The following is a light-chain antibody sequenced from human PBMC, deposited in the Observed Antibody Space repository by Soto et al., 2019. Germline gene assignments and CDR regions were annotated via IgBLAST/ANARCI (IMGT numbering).Light chain of an antibody. CDR1: QSVSYSY. CDR3: QQYGSSPRT. Sequence: EIVLTQSPGTLSLSPGERATLSCRASQSVSYSYLAWYQQKPGQAPRLLIYGASSRATGIPDRFSGSGSGTDFTLTISRLEPEDVAVYYCQQYGSSPRTFGQGTKVAIK. J-gene: IGKJ1*01. CDR2: GAS. V-gene: IGKV3-20*01.